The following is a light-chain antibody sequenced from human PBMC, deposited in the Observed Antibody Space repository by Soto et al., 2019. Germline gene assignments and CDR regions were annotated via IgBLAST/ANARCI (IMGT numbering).Light chain of an antibody. Sequence: EIVWTQSPGTLSLSPGERATLSCRASQSVSRSYLAWYQQKPGQAPRLLIYGASSRATGIPDRFSGSGSGTAFTLTISRLEPEDFAVYYCQLYGSSPPFTFGPGNKVDI. CDR3: QLYGSSPPFT. V-gene: IGKV3-20*01. CDR1: QSVSRSY. CDR2: GAS. J-gene: IGKJ3*01.